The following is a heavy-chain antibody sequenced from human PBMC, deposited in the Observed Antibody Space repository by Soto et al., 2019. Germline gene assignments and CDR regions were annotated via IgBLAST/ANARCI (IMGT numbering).Heavy chain of an antibody. J-gene: IGHJ5*02. D-gene: IGHD6-6*01. CDR1: GLTFGDAW. V-gene: IGHV3-15*07. CDR2: IKSKSGGGTI. CDR3: ITWTYSTSWRFDP. Sequence: GGSLRLSCSASGLTFGDAWMHWFRQAPGKGLEWVGRIKSKSGGGTIDYAAPVKGRFTISRDDSKNTLYLQMNSLKPEDTAVYYCITWTYSTSWRFDPWGQGTLVTVSS.